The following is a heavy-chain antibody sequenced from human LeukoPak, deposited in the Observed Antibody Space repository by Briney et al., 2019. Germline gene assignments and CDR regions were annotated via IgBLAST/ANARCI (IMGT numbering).Heavy chain of an antibody. Sequence: SVKVSCKASGGTFSSYAISWVRQAPGQGLEWMGRIIPILGIANYAQKFQGRVTITAGKSTSTAYMELSSLRSEDTAVYYCARAPTIYCTNGVCHKGTYFDYWGQGTLVTVSS. V-gene: IGHV1-69*04. J-gene: IGHJ4*02. CDR3: ARAPTIYCTNGVCHKGTYFDY. D-gene: IGHD2-8*01. CDR2: IIPILGIA. CDR1: GGTFSSYA.